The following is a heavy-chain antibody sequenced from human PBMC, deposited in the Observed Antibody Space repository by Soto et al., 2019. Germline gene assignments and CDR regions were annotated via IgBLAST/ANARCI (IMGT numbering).Heavy chain of an antibody. Sequence: EVQVVESGGDLVRRGGSLRLSCVASGFTFSVYSMNWVRQAPRKGLEWFAYITSDTKTIKYADSVKGRFTISRDNAKNTVYLQMNSLRDEDTAIYYCARSVEGHFDNWGQGTVLTVSS. V-gene: IGHV3-48*02. CDR1: GFTFSVYS. CDR2: ITSDTKTI. D-gene: IGHD6-19*01. CDR3: ARSVEGHFDN. J-gene: IGHJ4*02.